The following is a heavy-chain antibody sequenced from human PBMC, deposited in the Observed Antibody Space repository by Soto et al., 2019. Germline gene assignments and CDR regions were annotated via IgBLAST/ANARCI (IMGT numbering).Heavy chain of an antibody. CDR1: GGTFSSYA. CDR2: IIPIFGTA. V-gene: IGHV1-69*13. Sequence: SVKVSCKASGGTFSSYAISWVRQAPGQGLEWMGGIIPIFGTANYAQKFQGRVTMTADESTSTAYMELSSLRSEDTAVYYCAREGPSGASFDYWGQGTLVTVSS. D-gene: IGHD2-15*01. J-gene: IGHJ4*02. CDR3: AREGPSGASFDY.